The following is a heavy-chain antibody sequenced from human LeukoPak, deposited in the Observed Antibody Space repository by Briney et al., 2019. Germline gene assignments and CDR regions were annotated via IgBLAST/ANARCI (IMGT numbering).Heavy chain of an antibody. CDR3: ARGDYSGPTGDAFDI. V-gene: IGHV3-30-3*01. CDR2: ISYDGSNK. D-gene: IGHD1-26*01. Sequence: HPGRSLRLSCAASGFTFSSYAMHWVRQAPGKGLEWVAVISYDGSNKYYADSVKGRFTISRDNAKNSLYLQMNSLRAEDTAVYYCARGDYSGPTGDAFDIWGQGTMVTVSS. J-gene: IGHJ3*02. CDR1: GFTFSSYA.